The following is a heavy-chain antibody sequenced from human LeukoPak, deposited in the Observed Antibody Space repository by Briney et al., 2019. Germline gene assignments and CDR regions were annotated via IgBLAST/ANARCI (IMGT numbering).Heavy chain of an antibody. CDR3: ARAVRYDSSGYYYWFDP. D-gene: IGHD3-22*01. CDR2: IYHSGST. J-gene: IGHJ5*02. Sequence: SETLSLTCTVSGGSISSGGYYWSWIRQPPGKGLEWIGYIYHSGSTYYNPSLKSRVTISVDTSKNQFSLKLSSVTAADTAVYYCARAVRYDSSGYYYWFDPWGQGTLVTVSS. V-gene: IGHV4-30-2*01. CDR1: GGSISSGGYY.